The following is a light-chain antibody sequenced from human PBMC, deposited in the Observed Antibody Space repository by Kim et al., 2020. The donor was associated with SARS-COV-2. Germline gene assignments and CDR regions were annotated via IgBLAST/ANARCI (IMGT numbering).Light chain of an antibody. J-gene: IGLJ1*01. CDR1: SSNIGSNY. CDR3: AAWDDSLSVPYV. CDR2: RNN. V-gene: IGLV1-47*01. Sequence: QSVLTQPPSASWTPGQRVTISCSGSSSNIGSNYVYWYQQLPGTAPKLLIYRNNQRPSGVPDRFSGSKSGTSASLAISGLRSEDEADYYCAAWDDSLSVPYVFGTGTKVTVL.